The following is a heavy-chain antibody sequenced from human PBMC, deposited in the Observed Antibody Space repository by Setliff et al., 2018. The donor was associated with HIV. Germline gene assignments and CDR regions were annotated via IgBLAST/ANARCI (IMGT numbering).Heavy chain of an antibody. V-gene: IGHV3-48*03. CDR2: ISSSGKRI. D-gene: IGHD5-12*01. J-gene: IGHJ4*02. CDR1: GLTISNFW. Sequence: LRLSCAASGLTISNFWMHWVRQVPGKGPEWVAYISSSGKRIFYADSVKGRLTISRDNAENSLFLQMSSLKVEDTATYYGVRGAPRAASGSLPWIYWGQGTLVTVSS. CDR3: VRGAPRAASGSLPWIY.